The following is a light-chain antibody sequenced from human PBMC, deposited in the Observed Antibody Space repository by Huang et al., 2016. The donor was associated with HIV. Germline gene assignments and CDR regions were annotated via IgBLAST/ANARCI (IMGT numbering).Light chain of an antibody. CDR3: QQRSTWPPT. CDR1: QSVDTY. V-gene: IGKV3-11*01. Sequence: EIVLTQSPVTLSKSPGQRATLSCRASQSVDTYLAWYHQKPGQAPTRLISDASHRATRIPARFSGSGSGTDFTLAISSLEPDDFAVYFCQQRSTWPPTFGGGTTMEIK. J-gene: IGKJ4*01. CDR2: DAS.